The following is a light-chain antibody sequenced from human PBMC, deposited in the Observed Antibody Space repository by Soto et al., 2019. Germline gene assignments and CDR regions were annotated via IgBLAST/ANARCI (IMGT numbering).Light chain of an antibody. V-gene: IGLV2-14*01. CDR3: SSYTTSSTYV. Sequence: QSVLTQPASVSRSPGQPITISCTGTSSDVGGYNYVSWYQQHPGKDPKLMISDVSNRPSGFSNRFSGSKSGNTASLTISGLQTEDEADYYCSSYTTSSTYVFGTGTKVTVL. CDR2: DVS. J-gene: IGLJ1*01. CDR1: SSDVGGYNY.